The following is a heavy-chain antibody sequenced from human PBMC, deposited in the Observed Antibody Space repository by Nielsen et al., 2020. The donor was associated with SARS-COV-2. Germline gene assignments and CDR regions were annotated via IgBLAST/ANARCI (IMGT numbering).Heavy chain of an antibody. CDR1: GFTFSSYG. J-gene: IGHJ4*02. CDR2: ISSSSSYI. Sequence: GGSLRLSCAASGFTFSSYGMHWVRQAPGKGLEWVSSISSSSSYIYYADSVKGRFTISRDNAKNSLYLQMNSLRAEDTAVYYCAREAAYDFWSGYSYYFDYWGQGTLVTVSS. D-gene: IGHD3-3*01. V-gene: IGHV3-21*01. CDR3: AREAAYDFWSGYSYYFDY.